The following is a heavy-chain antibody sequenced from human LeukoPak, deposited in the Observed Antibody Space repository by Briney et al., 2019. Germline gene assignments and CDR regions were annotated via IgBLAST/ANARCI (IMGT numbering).Heavy chain of an antibody. V-gene: IGHV4-59*01. CDR2: IYYSGST. CDR1: VGSIRSYY. CDR3: ATLRRDGYNWYFDL. D-gene: IGHD5-24*01. J-gene: IGHJ2*01. Sequence: SETLALTCTVSVGSIRSYYWSWIRQPPGKGLEGIGYIYYSGSTNYNPSLTSRVTISVDPSKNQLSLTLSSVTAAATAVYYCATLRRDGYNWYFDLWGRGNLVTVSS.